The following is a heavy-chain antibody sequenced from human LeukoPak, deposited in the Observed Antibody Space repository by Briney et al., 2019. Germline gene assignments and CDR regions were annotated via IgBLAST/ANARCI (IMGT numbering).Heavy chain of an antibody. D-gene: IGHD7-27*01. CDR2: INHSGST. J-gene: IGHJ4*02. CDR3: ARGNWGLFDY. V-gene: IGHV4-34*01. CDR1: GGSFSGYY. Sequence: SETLSLTCAVYGGSFSGYYRSWIRQPPGKGLEWIWEINHSGSTNYNPSLKSRVTISVDTSKNQFSLKLSSVTAADTAVYYCARGNWGLFDYWGQGTLVTVSS.